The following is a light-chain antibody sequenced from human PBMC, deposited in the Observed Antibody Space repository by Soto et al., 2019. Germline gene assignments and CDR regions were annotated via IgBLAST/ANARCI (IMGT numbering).Light chain of an antibody. CDR3: QQSDSTPYT. V-gene: IGKV1-39*01. J-gene: IGKJ2*01. Sequence: DIHMTQSPSSPSASVGDRVTITCRASQSISTYLNWYQQKPGKAPELLIYAASSLQSGVPSRFSGSGSGTDFTLTISSLQPEDFSTYYCQQSDSTPYTFGQGTKVEI. CDR2: AAS. CDR1: QSISTY.